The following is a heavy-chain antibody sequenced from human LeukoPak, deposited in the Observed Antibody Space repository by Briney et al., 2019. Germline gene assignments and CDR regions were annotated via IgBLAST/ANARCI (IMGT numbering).Heavy chain of an antibody. Sequence: GGSLRLSCAASGFAFSSYAMTWVRQVPGKGLEWVSAVSGSADSTYYADSVKGRFTISRDNSKNTVYLQMNSLRAEDTAVYYCAKGSQRSYDTSGYYYWGQGTLVTVSS. D-gene: IGHD3-22*01. CDR1: GFAFSSYA. CDR3: AKGSQRSYDTSGYYY. V-gene: IGHV3-23*01. CDR2: VSGSADST. J-gene: IGHJ4*02.